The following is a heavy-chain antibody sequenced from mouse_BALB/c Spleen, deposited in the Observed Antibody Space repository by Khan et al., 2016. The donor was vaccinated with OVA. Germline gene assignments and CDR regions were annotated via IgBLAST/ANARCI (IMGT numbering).Heavy chain of an antibody. Sequence: VQLKQSGAELVKPGASVKLSCSASGFNIKDTYIHWIKQRPEQGLEWIGRIDPPDDDSKYGPKFQAKATLTADTSSNKAYLQLSSLTSRDTAVYYCATLYGYPFAFWGQGTLVSVSA. CDR3: ATLYGYPFAF. J-gene: IGHJ3*01. V-gene: IGHV14-3*02. CDR1: GFNIKDTY. D-gene: IGHD2-2*01. CDR2: IDPPDDDS.